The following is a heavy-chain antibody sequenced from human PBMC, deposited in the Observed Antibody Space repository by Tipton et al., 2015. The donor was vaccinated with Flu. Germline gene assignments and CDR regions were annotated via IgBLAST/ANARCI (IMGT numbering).Heavy chain of an antibody. D-gene: IGHD3-22*01. J-gene: IGHJ3*02. CDR1: GGSISSSSYY. CDR2: IYYSGNT. V-gene: IGHV4-39*07. Sequence: TLSLTCTVSGGSISSSSYYWGWIRQPPGKGLEWIGSIYYSGNTYYNPSLKSRVTISVDTSKNQFSLKLSSVTAADTAVYYCARDGFITMIVVVTPGAFDIWGQGTMVIVSS. CDR3: ARDGFITMIVVVTPGAFDI.